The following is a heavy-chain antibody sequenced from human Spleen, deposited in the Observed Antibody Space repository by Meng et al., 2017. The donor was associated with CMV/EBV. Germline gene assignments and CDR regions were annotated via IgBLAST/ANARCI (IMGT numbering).Heavy chain of an antibody. CDR3: ASLGATTSHTLDI. D-gene: IGHD1-26*01. V-gene: IGHV3-21*01. CDR2: ISSSSSYI. CDR1: GFTFSSYS. Sequence: ETLSLTCAASGFTFSSYSMNWVRQAPGKGLEWVSSISSSSSYIYYADSVKGRFTISRDNAKNSLYLQMNSLRAEDTAVYYCASLGATTSHTLDIWGQGTMVTVSS. J-gene: IGHJ3*02.